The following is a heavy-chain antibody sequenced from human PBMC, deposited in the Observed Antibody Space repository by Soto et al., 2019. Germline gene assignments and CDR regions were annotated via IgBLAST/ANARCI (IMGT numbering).Heavy chain of an antibody. J-gene: IGHJ4*02. CDR1: GGSISSHY. CDR3: LILDGYDHYFLY. CDR2: IYYSGST. V-gene: IGHV4-59*08. D-gene: IGHD5-12*01. Sequence: SETLSLTCTVSGGSISSHYWSWIRQPPGQGLEWIGYIYYSGSTNYNPSLKSRVTISVDTSKSQFSLRLSSVTAADTAVYFCLILDGYDHYFLYSCPAALVTVSS.